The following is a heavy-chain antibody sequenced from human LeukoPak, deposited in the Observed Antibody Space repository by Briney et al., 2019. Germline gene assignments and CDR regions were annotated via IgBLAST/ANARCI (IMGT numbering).Heavy chain of an antibody. D-gene: IGHD2-21*02. CDR3: AKNLPCGGDCYSPNWFDP. V-gene: IGHV3-23*01. J-gene: IGHJ5*02. CDR2: ISGSGCSI. CDR1: GFTFSRYA. Sequence: GASLGLSCAASGFTFSRYAMSCARQPPGKGLEWVSAISGSGCSIYYADSVKARFTISRDNSKNTLYLQMNSLRAEDTAVYYCAKNLPCGGDCYSPNWFDPWGQGTLVTVSS.